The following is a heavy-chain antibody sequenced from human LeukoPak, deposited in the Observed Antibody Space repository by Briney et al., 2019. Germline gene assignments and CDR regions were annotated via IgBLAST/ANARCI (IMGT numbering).Heavy chain of an antibody. V-gene: IGHV3-48*01. Sequence: GRSLRLSYAASGFTFSSYGMNWVRQAPGKGLEWLSYISSGSSTIYYADSVKGRFTISRDNAENSLYLQINSLRAEDTAVYYCARDRWELLTFDYWGQGTLVTVSS. CDR3: ARDRWELLTFDY. D-gene: IGHD1-26*01. CDR1: GFTFSSYG. CDR2: ISSGSSTI. J-gene: IGHJ4*02.